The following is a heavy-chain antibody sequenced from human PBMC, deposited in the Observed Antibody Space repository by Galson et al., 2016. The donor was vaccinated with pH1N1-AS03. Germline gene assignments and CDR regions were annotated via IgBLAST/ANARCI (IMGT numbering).Heavy chain of an antibody. CDR3: ARGDGYNYYFDY. J-gene: IGHJ4*02. CDR2: IYPGDSDT. Sequence: QSGAEVKKPGESLMISCKASGFRFRTYWIAWVRQLPGKGLEWMGFIYPGDSDTKYSPSFQGQVTISADKSISTAYLRWNSLKASDTAMYYCARGDGYNYYFDYWGQGTLVTVSS. D-gene: IGHD5-24*01. V-gene: IGHV5-51*03. CDR1: GFRFRTYW.